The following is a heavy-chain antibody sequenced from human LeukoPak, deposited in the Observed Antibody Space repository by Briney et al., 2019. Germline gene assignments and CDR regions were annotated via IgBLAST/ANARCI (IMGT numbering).Heavy chain of an antibody. D-gene: IGHD2-21*02. V-gene: IGHV1-3*01. Sequence: ASVNVSCKASGYTFTSYAMHWVRQAPGQRLEWMGWINAGNGNTKYSQKFQGRVTITRDTSASTAYMELSSLRSEDTAVYYCATFKAYCGGDCYSNAFDIWGQGTMVTVSS. CDR1: GYTFTSYA. CDR3: ATFKAYCGGDCYSNAFDI. CDR2: INAGNGNT. J-gene: IGHJ3*02.